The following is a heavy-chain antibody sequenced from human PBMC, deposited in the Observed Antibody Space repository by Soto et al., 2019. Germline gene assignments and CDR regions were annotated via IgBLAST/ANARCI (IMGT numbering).Heavy chain of an antibody. CDR1: GYTFTGYY. V-gene: IGHV1-2*04. CDR2: INPNSGGT. D-gene: IGHD6-6*01. J-gene: IGHJ5*02. Sequence: ASVKVSCKASGYTFTGYYMHWVRQAPGQGLEWMGWINPNSGGTNYAQKFQGWVTMTRDTSISTAYMELSRLRSDDTAVYYCATGQLVGDWFDPWGQGTLVTVSS. CDR3: ATGQLVGDWFDP.